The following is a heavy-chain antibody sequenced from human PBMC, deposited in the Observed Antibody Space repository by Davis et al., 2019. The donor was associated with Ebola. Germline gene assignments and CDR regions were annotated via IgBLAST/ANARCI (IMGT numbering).Heavy chain of an antibody. CDR2: ISGSGGST. V-gene: IGHV3-23*01. Sequence: GESLKISCAASGFTFSSYAMSWVRQAPGKGLEWVSAISGSGGSTYYADSVKGRFTISRDNSKNTLYLQMNSLRAEDTAVYYCAKARMVYAPIDYWGQGTLVTVSS. CDR3: AKARMVYAPIDY. CDR1: GFTFSSYA. D-gene: IGHD2-8*01. J-gene: IGHJ4*02.